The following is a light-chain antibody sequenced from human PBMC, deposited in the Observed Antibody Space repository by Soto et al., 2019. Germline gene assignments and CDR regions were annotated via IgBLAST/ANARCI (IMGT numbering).Light chain of an antibody. J-gene: IGLJ3*02. CDR2: DVN. CDR3: SSYSSSSTVV. CDR1: SNDIGRYNY. Sequence: QSVLTQPASVSGSPGQSIAISCTGTSNDIGRYNYVSWYQQHPGKAPKLMIYDVNIRPSGVSNRFSGSKSGNTASLTISGLQAEDEGDYYCSSYSSSSTVVFGGGTKLTVL. V-gene: IGLV2-14*03.